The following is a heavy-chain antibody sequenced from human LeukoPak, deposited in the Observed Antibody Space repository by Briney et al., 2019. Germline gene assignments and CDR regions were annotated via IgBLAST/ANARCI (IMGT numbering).Heavy chain of an antibody. J-gene: IGHJ5*02. CDR3: ARDRTEGPFATNWFDP. Sequence: SETLSLTCTVSGGSISSYYWSWIRQPPGKGLEWIGYIYYSGSTNYNPSLKSRVTISVDTSKNQFSLKLSSVTAADTAVYYCARDRTEGPFATNWFDPWGQGTLVTVSS. V-gene: IGHV4-59*01. CDR1: GGSISSYY. CDR2: IYYSGST.